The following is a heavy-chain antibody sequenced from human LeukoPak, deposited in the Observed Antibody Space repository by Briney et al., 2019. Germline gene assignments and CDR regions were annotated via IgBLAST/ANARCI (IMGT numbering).Heavy chain of an antibody. CDR3: ARHVRYSYVFFDY. J-gene: IGHJ4*02. Sequence: SETLSLTCTASGASVSTYYWSWIRQPPGKALEWLGYIYNGGSPNYNPSLKSRVAISLDTSKNQFSLKLTSVTATDTAVYYCARHVRYSYVFFDYWGQGTLVTVSS. CDR2: IYNGGSP. V-gene: IGHV4-59*08. D-gene: IGHD3-16*02. CDR1: GASVSTYY.